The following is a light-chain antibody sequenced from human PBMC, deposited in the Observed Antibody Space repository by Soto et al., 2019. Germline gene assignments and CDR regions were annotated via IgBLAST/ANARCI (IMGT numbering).Light chain of an antibody. CDR2: HAS. V-gene: IGKV1-5*01. CDR1: QSINNW. J-gene: IGKJ5*01. Sequence: DTEMTQSPSTVSASVGDTVSITCRASQSINNWLAWYQQKPGKAPKLLIYHASTLETGVPPRFRGSGSGTEFTLTISSLQADDFATYYCQQCGSYPITFGQGTRLEI. CDR3: QQCGSYPIT.